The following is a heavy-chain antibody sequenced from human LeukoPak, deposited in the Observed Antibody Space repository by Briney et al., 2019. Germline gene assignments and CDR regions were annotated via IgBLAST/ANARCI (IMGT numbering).Heavy chain of an antibody. CDR3: ARASRKSTMIVVVSNGWFDA. CDR2: INHSGST. J-gene: IGHJ5*02. Sequence: SETLSLTCPVNGGSFSGYYWSWIRQPPGKGLEWIGEINHSGSTNYNPSLKSRVTISVDTSKKQFSLKLSSVTAADTAVYYCARASRKSTMIVVVSNGWFDAWGQGTLVTVSS. V-gene: IGHV4-34*01. D-gene: IGHD3-22*01. CDR1: GGSFSGYY.